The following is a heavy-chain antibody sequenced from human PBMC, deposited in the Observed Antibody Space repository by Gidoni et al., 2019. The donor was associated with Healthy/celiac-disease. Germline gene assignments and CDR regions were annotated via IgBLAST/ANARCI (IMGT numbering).Heavy chain of an antibody. D-gene: IGHD4-17*01. CDR3: ARDWGGLTTVTTAPLY. CDR2: INSDGSNT. CDR1: GFPFSSYW. V-gene: IGHV3-74*01. J-gene: IGHJ4*02. Sequence: EVQLVESGGGLVQPGGSLRLSCAASGFPFSSYWMHWVRQAPGRGLVGVARINSDGSNTSYADSVKGRFTSSRDNAKNTLYLQMNRLRAEDTAVDYCARDWGGLTTVTTAPLYWGQGTLVTVSS.